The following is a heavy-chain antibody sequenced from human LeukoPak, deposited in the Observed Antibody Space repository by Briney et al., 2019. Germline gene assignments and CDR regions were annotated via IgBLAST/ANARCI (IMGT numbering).Heavy chain of an antibody. D-gene: IGHD1-26*01. Sequence: PSETLSLTCGVYGGSLSGYYWSWIRQPPGKGLEWIGEINHSGSTNYNPSLKSRVTISVDTSKNQFSLKLSSVTAADTAVYYCARGWQFVGPWGQGTLVTVSS. CDR3: ARGWQFVGP. CDR1: GGSLSGYY. CDR2: INHSGST. V-gene: IGHV4-34*01. J-gene: IGHJ4*02.